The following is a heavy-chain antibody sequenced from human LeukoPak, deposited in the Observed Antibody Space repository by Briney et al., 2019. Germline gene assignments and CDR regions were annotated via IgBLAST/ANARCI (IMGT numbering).Heavy chain of an antibody. CDR3: ARVFDQ. J-gene: IGHJ4*02. CDR1: GDSISSDSYY. CDR2: IYTRGST. Sequence: SETLSLTCTVSGDSISSDSYYWNWIRQPAGKGLEWIGLIYTRGSTNYNPSLKSRVTISLDTSKNQFSLKLTSVTAADTAVYHCARVFDQWGQGTLVTVSS. V-gene: IGHV4-61*02.